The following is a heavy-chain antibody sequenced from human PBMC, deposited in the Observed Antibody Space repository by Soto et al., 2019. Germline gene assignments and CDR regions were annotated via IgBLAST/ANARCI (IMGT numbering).Heavy chain of an antibody. CDR3: ATQIDTVMVFRD. V-gene: IGHV1-18*01. CDR2: ISPYNGNT. CDR1: DKTFLSYG. J-gene: IGHJ4*02. D-gene: IGHD5-18*01. Sequence: QVQLVQPGAEVKKPGASVKVSCKASDKTFLSYGISWVRQGPGQGLEWMGWISPYNGNTNYAQKLQGRVTMTTDTSTSTAYMELRSLRSDDTAVYYCATQIDTVMVFRDWGQGTLVTVSS.